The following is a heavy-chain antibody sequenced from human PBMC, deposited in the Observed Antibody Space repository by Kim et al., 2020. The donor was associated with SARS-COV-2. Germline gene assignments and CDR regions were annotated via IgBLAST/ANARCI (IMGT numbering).Heavy chain of an antibody. CDR2: ISYDGSNK. Sequence: GGSLRLSCAASGFTFSSYAMHWVRQAPGKGLEWVAVISYDGSNKYYADSVKGRFTISRDNSKNTLYLQMNSLRAEDTAVYYCARVRPGMWLIPYYYYGMDVWGQGTTVTVSS. V-gene: IGHV3-30-3*01. J-gene: IGHJ6*02. D-gene: IGHD5-12*01. CDR3: ARVRPGMWLIPYYYYGMDV. CDR1: GFTFSSYA.